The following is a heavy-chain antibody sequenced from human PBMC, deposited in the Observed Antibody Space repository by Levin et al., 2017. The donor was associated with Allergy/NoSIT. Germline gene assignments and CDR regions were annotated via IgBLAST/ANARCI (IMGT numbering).Heavy chain of an antibody. Sequence: HPGGSLRLSCAASGFTFSSYGMHWVRQAPGKGLEWVAIISDDGSKTYYADSVKGRFTISRDNSKNTLYLQMNSLRAEDTAVYYCAKSGGSTSGSYSWGLDYWGQGTLVTVSS. CDR3: AKSGGSTSGSYSWGLDY. D-gene: IGHD1-26*01. V-gene: IGHV3-30*18. CDR1: GFTFSSYG. CDR2: ISDDGSKT. J-gene: IGHJ4*02.